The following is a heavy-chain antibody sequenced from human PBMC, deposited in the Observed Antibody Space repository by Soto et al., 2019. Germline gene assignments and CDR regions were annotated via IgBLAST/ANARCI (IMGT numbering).Heavy chain of an antibody. J-gene: IGHJ4*02. V-gene: IGHV3-23*01. D-gene: IGHD3-22*01. CDR3: ARDQTDSGGYSDS. CDR2: ISGSGGGT. Sequence: GGSLRLSCAASGFTFSSYAMSWVRQAPGKGLEWVSSISGSGGGTYYADSVKGRFTFSRDNSKNTLFLQVSKLRAEDTAVYFCARDQTDSGGYSDSWGQGTLVTVSS. CDR1: GFTFSSYA.